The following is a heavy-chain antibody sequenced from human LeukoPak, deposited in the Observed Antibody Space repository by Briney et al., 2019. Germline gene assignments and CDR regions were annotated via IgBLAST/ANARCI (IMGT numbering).Heavy chain of an antibody. V-gene: IGHV5-51*01. D-gene: IGHD3-22*01. Sequence: GESLKISCKGSGYSLTSYWIGWVRQMPGKGLEWMGIIYPGDSDTRYSPSFQGQVTISADKSISTAYLQWSSLKASDTAMYYCAGSGTDYYDSSGYGPFDYWGQGTLVTVSS. J-gene: IGHJ4*02. CDR2: IYPGDSDT. CDR1: GYSLTSYW. CDR3: AGSGTDYYDSSGYGPFDY.